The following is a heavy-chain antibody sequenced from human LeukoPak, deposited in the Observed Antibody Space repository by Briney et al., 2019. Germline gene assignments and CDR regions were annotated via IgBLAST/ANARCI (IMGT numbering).Heavy chain of an antibody. CDR3: ARETDSGYDSH. Sequence: PGGSLRLSCTVSGFTVSSNSMSWVRQAPGKGLEWVSFIYSDNTHYADSVKGRFTISRDNAKNSLYLQMNSLRAEDTAVYYCARETDSGYDSHWGQGTLVTVSS. D-gene: IGHD5-12*01. J-gene: IGHJ4*02. CDR2: IYSDNT. V-gene: IGHV3-53*01. CDR1: GFTVSSNS.